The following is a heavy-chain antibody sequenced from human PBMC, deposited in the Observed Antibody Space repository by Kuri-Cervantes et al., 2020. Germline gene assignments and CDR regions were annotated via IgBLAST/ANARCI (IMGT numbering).Heavy chain of an antibody. J-gene: IGHJ5*02. V-gene: IGHV3-53*01. CDR3: ARDVGALNWFDP. CDR2: IYSGGST. CDR1: GFTVSSNY. D-gene: IGHD1-26*01. Sequence: GESLKISCVASGFTVSSNYMNWVRQAPGRGLEWVSLIYSGGSTYYGDSVKGRFIISRDISKNTLYLQMNSLRAEDTAVYYCARDVGALNWFDPWGQGTLVTVSS.